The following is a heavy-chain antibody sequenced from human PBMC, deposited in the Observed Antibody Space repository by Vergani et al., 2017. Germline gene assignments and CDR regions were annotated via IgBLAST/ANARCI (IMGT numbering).Heavy chain of an antibody. J-gene: IGHJ5*02. D-gene: IGHD2-2*01. CDR2: IWYDGSNK. CDR1: GFTFSSYG. V-gene: IGHV3-33*01. Sequence: QVQLVESGGGVVQPGRSLRLSCAASGFTFSSYGMHWVRQAPGKGLEWVAVIWYDGSNKYYADSVKGRFTISRDNAKNSLYLQMNSLRAEDTAVYYCARDLGPAAPWGQGTLVTVSS. CDR3: ARDLGPAAP.